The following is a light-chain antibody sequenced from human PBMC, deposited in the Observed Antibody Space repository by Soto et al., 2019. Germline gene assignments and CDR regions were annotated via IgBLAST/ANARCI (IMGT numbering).Light chain of an antibody. V-gene: IGKV1-16*01. CDR3: KQYNSYSRI. Sequence: DIQMTQSPSSLSASVGDRVTITCRASQDISHNLAWFQQKPGEAPKSLIYAAYNLKSGVPSRFSASGSGTDFTRTISCLQPEDFATYYCKQYNSYSRIFGQGTKLEIK. CDR1: QDISHN. J-gene: IGKJ2*02. CDR2: AAY.